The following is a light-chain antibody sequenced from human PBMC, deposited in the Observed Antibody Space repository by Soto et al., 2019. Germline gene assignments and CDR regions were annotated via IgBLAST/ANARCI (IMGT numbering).Light chain of an antibody. V-gene: IGKV1-6*01. Sequence: AIQMTQSPSSLSASVGDRVTITWRASQGIRNDLGWYQQKAGKAPNLLIYAASSLQTGVPSRFSGSGSGTDFTLTISSLQPDDFATYYCQQYNVYSWTFGQGTKVDIK. CDR3: QQYNVYSWT. J-gene: IGKJ1*01. CDR1: QGIRND. CDR2: AAS.